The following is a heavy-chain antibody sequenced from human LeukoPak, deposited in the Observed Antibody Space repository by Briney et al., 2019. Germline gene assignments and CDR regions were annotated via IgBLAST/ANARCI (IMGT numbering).Heavy chain of an antibody. Sequence: PSETLSLTCAVSGDSISSRNWWSWVSQPPGKGLVWVSHINTDGRTTTYADSVKGRFTVSRDNAKNTLYLEINRLRAEDTAVYYCARVVGDGYNFYYYHGMDVWGQGTPVTVSS. CDR2: INTDGRTT. CDR1: GDSISSRNW. CDR3: ARVVGDGYNFYYYHGMDV. V-gene: IGHV3-74*01. J-gene: IGHJ6*02. D-gene: IGHD5-24*01.